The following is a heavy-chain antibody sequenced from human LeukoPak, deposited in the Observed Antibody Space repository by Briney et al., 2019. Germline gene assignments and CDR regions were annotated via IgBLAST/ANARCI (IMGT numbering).Heavy chain of an antibody. CDR3: AKGQSSSWYAFDF. Sequence: GRSLRLSCAASGFTFSSYGMHWVRQAPGKGLEWVAVIWYDGSNKYYADSVKGRFTISRDISKNTLYLQMNSLRAEDTAVYFCAKGQSSSWYAFDFWGQGTLVTVSS. CDR1: GFTFSSYG. V-gene: IGHV3-33*06. J-gene: IGHJ4*02. D-gene: IGHD6-13*01. CDR2: IWYDGSNK.